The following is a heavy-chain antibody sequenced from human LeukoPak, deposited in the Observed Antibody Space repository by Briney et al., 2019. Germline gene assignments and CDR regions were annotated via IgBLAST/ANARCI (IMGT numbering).Heavy chain of an antibody. CDR2: IYTSGST. CDR3: ARTITIRYYYMDV. D-gene: IGHD3-3*01. J-gene: IGHJ6*03. V-gene: IGHV4-4*09. Sequence: PSETLSLTCTVSGGSISTYYWSWIRQPPGKGLEWIGYIYTSGSTNYNPSLKSRVTISVDTSKNQFSLMLSSVTAADTAVYYCARTITIRYYYMDVWGKGTTVTVSS. CDR1: GGSISTYY.